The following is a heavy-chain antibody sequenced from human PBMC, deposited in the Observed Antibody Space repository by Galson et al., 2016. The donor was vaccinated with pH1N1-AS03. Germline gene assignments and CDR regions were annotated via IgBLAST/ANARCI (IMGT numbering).Heavy chain of an antibody. J-gene: IGHJ6*02. D-gene: IGHD6-13*01. CDR1: GVTFNKYA. V-gene: IGHV1-69*13. Sequence: SVKVSCKGSGVTFNKYAITWMRQAPGQGLEWMGGIVPFSVTTDYAQKFQGRISITADESTSTAYMELSSLTPEDTAVYYCAKDRAEVAAGAYYYGMDVWGQGATVIVSS. CDR3: AKDRAEVAAGAYYYGMDV. CDR2: IVPFSVTT.